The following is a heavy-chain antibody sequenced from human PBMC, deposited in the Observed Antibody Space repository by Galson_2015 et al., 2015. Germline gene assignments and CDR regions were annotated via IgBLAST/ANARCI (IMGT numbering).Heavy chain of an antibody. CDR2: VSYSGGT. CDR3: ARVVVVTAGDYYFDV. D-gene: IGHD2-21*02. CDR1: GGSITSSNYY. J-gene: IGHJ4*02. Sequence: SETLSLTCIVPGGSITSSNYYWGWLRQPPGKGLEYIGSVSYSGGTYYNPSLRSRVTFSLDTSKSQFSLRLTSVTAPDTATYFCARVVVVTAGDYYFDVWGQGALVAVSS. V-gene: IGHV4-39*01.